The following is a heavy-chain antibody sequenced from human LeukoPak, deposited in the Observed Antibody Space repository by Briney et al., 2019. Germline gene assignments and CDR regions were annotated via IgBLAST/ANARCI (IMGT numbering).Heavy chain of an antibody. Sequence: SETLSLTCTVSGGSISSGSYYWRWLRQPAGKGLEWNGRIYTSGSTNYNPSLKSRVTISVDTSKNQFSLKLSSVTAADTAVYYCARERTYCGGDCYGWFDPWGQGTLVTVSS. J-gene: IGHJ5*02. CDR2: IYTSGST. CDR1: GGSISSGSYY. CDR3: ARERTYCGGDCYGWFDP. D-gene: IGHD2-21*02. V-gene: IGHV4-61*02.